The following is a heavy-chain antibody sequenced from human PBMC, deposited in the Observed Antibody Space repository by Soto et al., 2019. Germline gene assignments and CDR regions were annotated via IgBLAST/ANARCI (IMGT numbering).Heavy chain of an antibody. V-gene: IGHV4-31*03. CDR2: IYYSGST. CDR1: GGSISSGGYY. CDR3: ARVYCGGGSCYEFDY. J-gene: IGHJ4*02. D-gene: IGHD2-15*01. Sequence: QVQLQESGPGLVKPSQTLSLTCTVSGGSISSGGYYWSWIRQHPGKGLEWIGYIYYSGSTYYNPSLKSRVTISVDTSKNQFSLKLSSVTAADTAVYYCARVYCGGGSCYEFDYWGQGTLVTVSS.